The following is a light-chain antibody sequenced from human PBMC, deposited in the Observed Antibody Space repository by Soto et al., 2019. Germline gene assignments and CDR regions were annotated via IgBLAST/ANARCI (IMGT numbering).Light chain of an antibody. CDR1: QSISSN. CDR2: RTS. V-gene: IGKV3-15*01. Sequence: EILMTQSPATLSVSAGERATLSCMSSQSISSNLAWYQQKPGQAPRLLMFRTSSRATGFPARFSGSGSGTEFNLTISSLQSEDFGVYYCQQYNNWPRATFGGGTKVDI. CDR3: QQYNNWPRAT. J-gene: IGKJ4*01.